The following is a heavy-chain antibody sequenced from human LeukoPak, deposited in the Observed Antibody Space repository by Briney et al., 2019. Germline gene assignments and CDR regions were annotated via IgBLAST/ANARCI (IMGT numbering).Heavy chain of an antibody. V-gene: IGHV6-1*01. D-gene: IGHD6-13*01. CDR3: ARGLGYSSSWWGYYYYMDV. CDR1: GDSVSSNSAA. CDR2: TYYRSKWYN. J-gene: IGHJ6*03. Sequence: SQTLSLTCAISGDSVSSNSAAWNWIRQSPSRGLEWLGRTYYRSKWYNDYAVSVKSRITINPDTSKNQFSLQLNSVTPEDTAVYYCARGLGYSSSWWGYYYYMDVWGKGTTDTVSS.